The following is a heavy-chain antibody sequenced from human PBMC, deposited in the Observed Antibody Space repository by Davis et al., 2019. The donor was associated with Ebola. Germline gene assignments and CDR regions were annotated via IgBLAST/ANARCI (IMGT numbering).Heavy chain of an antibody. J-gene: IGHJ6*02. V-gene: IGHV3-21*01. D-gene: IGHD4-11*01. Sequence: PGGSLRLSCAASGFTFSSYSMNWVRQAPGKGLEWVSSISSSSSYIYYADSVKGRFTISRDNVKNSLYLQMNSLRAEDTAVYYCARQVNYYYYGMDVWGQGTTVTVSS. CDR2: ISSSSSYI. CDR1: GFTFSSYS. CDR3: ARQVNYYYYGMDV.